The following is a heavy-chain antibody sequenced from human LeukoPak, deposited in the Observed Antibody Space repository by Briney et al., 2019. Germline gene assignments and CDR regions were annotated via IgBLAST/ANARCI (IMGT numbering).Heavy chain of an antibody. CDR3: ARDGGYCSGGSCYYWFDP. V-gene: IGHV3-30-3*01. CDR2: ISYDGSNK. D-gene: IGHD2-15*01. CDR1: GFTFSSYA. Sequence: PGGSLRLSCAASGFTFSSYAMHWVRQAPGKGLEWVAVISYDGSNKYYADSVKGRFTISRDNSKNTLYLQMNSLRAEDTVVYYCARDGGYCSGGSCYYWFDPWGQGTLVTVSS. J-gene: IGHJ5*02.